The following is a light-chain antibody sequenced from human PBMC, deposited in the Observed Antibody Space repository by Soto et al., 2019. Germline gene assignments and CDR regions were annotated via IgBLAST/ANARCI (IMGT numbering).Light chain of an antibody. CDR1: RSVGRN. Sequence: EIVMTQSPDTLSVSPGDRATLSCIASRSVGRNLAWYQQKPGQAPRLLIYGTSIRATGIPARFSGSGSATEFSLTISSLKSEDFAVYYCQQYNKWHTITFGHGTRLEIK. J-gene: IGKJ5*01. CDR2: GTS. V-gene: IGKV3-15*01. CDR3: QQYNKWHTIT.